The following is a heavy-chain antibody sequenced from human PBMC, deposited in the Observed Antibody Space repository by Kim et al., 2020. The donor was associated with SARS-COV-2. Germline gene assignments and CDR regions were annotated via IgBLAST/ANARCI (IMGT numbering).Heavy chain of an antibody. D-gene: IGHD3-3*01. CDR2: MNPNSGNT. CDR1: GYTFTSYD. Sequence: ASVKVSCKASGYTFTSYDINWVRQATGQGLEWMGWMNPNSGNTGYAQKFQGRVTMTRNTSISTAYMELSSLRSEDTAVYYCARGCRGTIFGVVYYYYMDVWGKGTTVTVSS. J-gene: IGHJ6*03. CDR3: ARGCRGTIFGVVYYYYMDV. V-gene: IGHV1-8*01.